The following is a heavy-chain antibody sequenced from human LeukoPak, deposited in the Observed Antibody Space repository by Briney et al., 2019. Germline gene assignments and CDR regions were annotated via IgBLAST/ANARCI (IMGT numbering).Heavy chain of an antibody. Sequence: GGSLRLSCAASGFTFSSYWMTSVRQAPGQGLEWVAFILSDGSNLYYADSVKGRFTISRDNSKNTLYLQMNSLRAEDTAVYYCAKDRGTYYFGDYWGQGTLVTASS. J-gene: IGHJ4*02. CDR1: GFTFSSYW. D-gene: IGHD1-26*01. CDR3: AKDRGTYYFGDY. CDR2: ILSDGSNL. V-gene: IGHV3-30*18.